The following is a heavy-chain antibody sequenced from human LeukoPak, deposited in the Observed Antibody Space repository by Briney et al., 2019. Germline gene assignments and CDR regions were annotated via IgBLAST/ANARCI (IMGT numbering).Heavy chain of an antibody. CDR1: GFTFSSYG. J-gene: IGHJ4*02. D-gene: IGHD1-26*01. CDR3: ASEKWLNTWELLTFDY. CDR2: IRYDGSNK. V-gene: IGHV3-30*02. Sequence: PGGSLRLSCAASGFTFSSYGTHWVRQAPGKGLEWVAFIRYDGSNKYYADSVKGRFTISRDNSKNTLYLQMNSLRAEDTAVYYCASEKWLNTWELLTFDYWGQGTLVTVSS.